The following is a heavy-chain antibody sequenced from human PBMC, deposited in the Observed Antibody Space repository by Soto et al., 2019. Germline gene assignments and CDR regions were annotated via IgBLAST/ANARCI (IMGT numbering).Heavy chain of an antibody. V-gene: IGHV4-34*01. Sequence: SETLSLTCAVYGGSFSGYYLSWIRQPPGKGLEWVGEIYHSGSTNYNPSLKSRVTITVETSNNKFCPKLSSVTGAETAVYYWRRCSPYSGYDWWGQGTLVTVSS. D-gene: IGHD5-12*01. J-gene: IGHJ4*02. CDR3: RRCSPYSGYDW. CDR1: GGSFSGYY. CDR2: IYHSGST.